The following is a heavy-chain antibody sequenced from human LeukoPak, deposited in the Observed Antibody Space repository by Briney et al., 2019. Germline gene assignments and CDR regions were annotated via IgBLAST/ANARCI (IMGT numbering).Heavy chain of an antibody. CDR2: IIPIFGTA. CDR3: ARGYMVPHYYYYYYMDV. J-gene: IGHJ6*03. V-gene: IGHV1-69*05. CDR1: GGTFSSYA. D-gene: IGHD3-10*01. Sequence: ASAKVSCKASGGTFSSYAISWVRQAPGQGLEWMGGIIPIFGTANYAQKFQGRVTITTDESTSTAYMELSSLRSEDTAVYYCARGYMVPHYYYYYYMDVWGKGTTVTVSS.